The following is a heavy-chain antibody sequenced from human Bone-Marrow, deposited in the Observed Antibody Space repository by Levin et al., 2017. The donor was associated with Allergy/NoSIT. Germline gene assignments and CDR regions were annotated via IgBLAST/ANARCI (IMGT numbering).Heavy chain of an antibody. CDR3: ARALSCSGGSCYSVFDF. D-gene: IGHD2-15*01. Sequence: VASVKVSCKASGYTFTGRYIHWVRQTPGQGPEWMGRINPNSGGTNYAQKFQGRVTMTRDTSISTAYMELSRLRSDDTAVYYCARALSCSGGSCYSVFDFWGQGTLVTVSS. V-gene: IGHV1-2*06. CDR2: INPNSGGT. J-gene: IGHJ4*02. CDR1: GYTFTGRY.